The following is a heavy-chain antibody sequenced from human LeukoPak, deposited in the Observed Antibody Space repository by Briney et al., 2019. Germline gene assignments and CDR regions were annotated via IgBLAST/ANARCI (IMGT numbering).Heavy chain of an antibody. CDR3: STVTTLGY. CDR2: ISSSGGTM. D-gene: IGHD4-17*01. CDR1: GFTFSTYT. J-gene: IGHJ4*02. V-gene: IGHV3-21*03. Sequence: PGGSLRLSCAASGFTFSTYTMNWVRQAPGKGLEWVSSISSSGGTMHYTDSVKGRFTISRDDSKSIAHLQMNSLKTEDTAVYYCSTVTTLGYWGQGALVTVSS.